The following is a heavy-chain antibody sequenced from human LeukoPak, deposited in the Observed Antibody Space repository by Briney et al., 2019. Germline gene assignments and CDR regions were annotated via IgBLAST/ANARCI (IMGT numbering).Heavy chain of an antibody. CDR2: ISYDGSSK. CDR1: GFPFSSYA. CDR3: ARIIVVVVAAINYLDY. J-gene: IGHJ4*02. D-gene: IGHD2-15*01. Sequence: GSLRLSCAASGFPFSSYAMHWVRQAPGEGLDWVAVISYDGSSKFYSDSVKGRFTISRDNAKNSLYLQMNSLRAEDTAVYYCARIIVVVVAAINYLDYWGQGTLVTVSS. V-gene: IGHV3-30-3*01.